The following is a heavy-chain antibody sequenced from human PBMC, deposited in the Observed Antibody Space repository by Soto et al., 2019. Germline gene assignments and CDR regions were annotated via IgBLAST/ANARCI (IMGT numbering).Heavy chain of an antibody. CDR1: GYTFTGDY. V-gene: IGHV1-2*02. D-gene: IGHD3-22*01. J-gene: IGHJ5*02. CDR2: INPNSGGT. Sequence: ASVKVSCKASGYTFTGDYMHWVRQAPGRGLEWMGWINPNSGGTNYAQKFQGRVTMTRDTSISTAYMELSRLRSDDTAVYYCARERIVVVRSSQNNWFDPWGQGTLVTVSS. CDR3: ARERIVVVRSSQNNWFDP.